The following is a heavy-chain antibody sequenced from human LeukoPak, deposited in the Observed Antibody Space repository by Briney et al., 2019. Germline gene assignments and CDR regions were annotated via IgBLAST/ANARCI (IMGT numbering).Heavy chain of an antibody. J-gene: IGHJ4*02. CDR1: GYTFTGYY. CDR2: INPNSGGT. Sequence: ASVKVSCKASGYTFTGYYMRWVRQAPGQGLEWMGRINPNSGGTNYAQKFQGRVTMTRDTSISTAYMELSRLRSDDTAVYYCARDIVGDDYGADSYWGQGTLVTVSS. D-gene: IGHD4-17*01. V-gene: IGHV1-2*06. CDR3: ARDIVGDDYGADSY.